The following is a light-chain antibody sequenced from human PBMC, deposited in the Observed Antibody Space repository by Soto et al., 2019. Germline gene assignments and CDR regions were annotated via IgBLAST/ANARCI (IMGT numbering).Light chain of an antibody. J-gene: IGKJ1*01. V-gene: IGKV3-15*01. CDR1: QSVTSN. CDR2: GAS. Sequence: EIVMTQSPATLSVSPGERATLSCRASQSVTSNLAWYQQKPGQAPRILINGASTSATGIPARFSGSGCGTVFSLTISIQQSDVVAVYCYQHYNDWPTFGQGTKVEIK. CDR3: QHYNDWPT.